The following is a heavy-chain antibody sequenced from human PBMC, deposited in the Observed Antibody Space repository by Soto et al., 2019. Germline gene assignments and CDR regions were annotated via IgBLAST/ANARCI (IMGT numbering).Heavy chain of an antibody. CDR1: GFSLSTSGMG. Sequence: QITLKESGPTLMKPTQTLTLTCTFSGFSLSTSGMGVGWIRQPPGEALEWLGLIYWDDDKRYSPSLRGRLTITKDTSKNQVVLTLTNLDPVDTATYYCAHRQTIYSGKDGETFDYWGQGTLVTVSS. CDR2: IYWDDDK. CDR3: AHRQTIYSGKDGETFDY. J-gene: IGHJ4*02. V-gene: IGHV2-5*02. D-gene: IGHD2-21*01.